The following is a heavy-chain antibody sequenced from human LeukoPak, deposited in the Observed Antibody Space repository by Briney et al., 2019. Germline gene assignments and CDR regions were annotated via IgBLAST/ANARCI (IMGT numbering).Heavy chain of an antibody. Sequence: GASVKVSCKASGGTFSSYAISWVRQAPGQGLEWMGGIIPIFCTANYAQKFQGRVTITADESTSTAYMELSSLRSEDTAVYYCAGGGKVVRGVYFDYWGQGTLVTVSS. D-gene: IGHD3-10*01. V-gene: IGHV1-69*13. CDR1: GGTFSSYA. CDR2: IIPIFCTA. CDR3: AGGGKVVRGVYFDY. J-gene: IGHJ4*02.